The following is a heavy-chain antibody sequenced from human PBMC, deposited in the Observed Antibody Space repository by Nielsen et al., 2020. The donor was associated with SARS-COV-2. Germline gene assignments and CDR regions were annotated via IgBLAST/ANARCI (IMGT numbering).Heavy chain of an antibody. Sequence: ASVRVSCKASGYTFTSYAMHWVRQAPGQRLEWMGWINAGNGNTKYSQKFQGRVTITRDTSASTAYMELSSLRSEDTAVYYCARDWTFAMVRGVAIYGMDVWGQGTTVTVSS. V-gene: IGHV1-3*01. CDR2: INAGNGNT. CDR1: GYTFTSYA. CDR3: ARDWTFAMVRGVAIYGMDV. D-gene: IGHD3-10*01. J-gene: IGHJ6*02.